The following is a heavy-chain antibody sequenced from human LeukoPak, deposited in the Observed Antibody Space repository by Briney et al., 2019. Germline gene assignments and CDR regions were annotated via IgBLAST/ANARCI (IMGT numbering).Heavy chain of an antibody. Sequence: PSETLSLTCTVPGGSISSSSYYWGWIRQPPGKGLEWIGSIYYSGSTYYNPSLKSRVTISVDTSKNQFSLKLSSVTAADTAVYYCARVGSGWYLAGFQHWGQGTLVTVSS. J-gene: IGHJ1*01. CDR2: IYYSGST. CDR3: ARVGSGWYLAGFQH. D-gene: IGHD6-19*01. V-gene: IGHV4-39*07. CDR1: GGSISSSSYY.